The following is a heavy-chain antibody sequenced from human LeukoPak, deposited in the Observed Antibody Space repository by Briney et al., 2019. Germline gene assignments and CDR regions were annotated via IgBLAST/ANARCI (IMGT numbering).Heavy chain of an antibody. D-gene: IGHD1-26*01. CDR2: ISYDGSNK. CDR1: GFTFSSYG. J-gene: IGHJ4*02. V-gene: IGHV3-30*03. CDR3: ARERSGEALDY. Sequence: GGSLRLSCAASGFTFSSYGMHWVRQAPGKGLEWVAVISYDGSNKYYADSVKGRFTISRDNSKNTLYLQMNSLRAEDTAVYYCARERSGEALDYWGQGTLVTVSS.